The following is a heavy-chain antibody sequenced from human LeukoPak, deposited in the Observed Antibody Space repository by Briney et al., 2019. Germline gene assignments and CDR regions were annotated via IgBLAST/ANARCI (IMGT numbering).Heavy chain of an antibody. D-gene: IGHD3-10*01. CDR1: GFTFSSYA. CDR2: ISGSGGST. J-gene: IGHJ4*02. CDR3: AKALGGSGSNFDC. Sequence: PGGSLRLSCAASGFTFSSYAMNWVRQAPGKGLEWVSTISGSGGSTYYADSVKGRFTISRDNSKNTLYLQMNSLRAEDTAVYYCAKALGGSGSNFDCWGQGTLVTVSS. V-gene: IGHV3-23*01.